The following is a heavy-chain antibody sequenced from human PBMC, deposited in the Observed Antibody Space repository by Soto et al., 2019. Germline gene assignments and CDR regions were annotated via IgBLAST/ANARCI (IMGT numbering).Heavy chain of an antibody. V-gene: IGHV1-18*04. CDR1: GYTFTSYG. CDR2: ISAYNGNT. D-gene: IGHD3-3*01. J-gene: IGHJ6*02. Sequence: GASVKVSCKASGYTFTSYGISWVRQAPGQGLEWMGWISAYNGNTNYAQKLQGRVTMTTDTSTSTAYMELRSLRSDDTAVYYCARDHLDLRFLEWYYGMDVWGQGTTVTVS. CDR3: ARDHLDLRFLEWYYGMDV.